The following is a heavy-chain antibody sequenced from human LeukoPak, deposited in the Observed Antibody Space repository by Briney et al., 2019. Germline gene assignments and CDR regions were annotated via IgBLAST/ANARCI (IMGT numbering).Heavy chain of an antibody. J-gene: IGHJ6*03. V-gene: IGHV4-59*01. Sequence: SETLSLTCTVPGGSISSYYWSWIRQPPGKGLEWIGYIYYSGSTNYNPSLKSRVTISVDTSKNQFSLKLSSVTAADTAVYYCARGAYDFWSGYVGRYYYMDVWGKGTTVTVSS. CDR1: GGSISSYY. D-gene: IGHD3-3*01. CDR3: ARGAYDFWSGYVGRYYYMDV. CDR2: IYYSGST.